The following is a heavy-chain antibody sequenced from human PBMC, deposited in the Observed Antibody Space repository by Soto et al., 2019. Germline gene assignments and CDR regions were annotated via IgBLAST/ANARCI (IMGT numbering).Heavy chain of an antibody. V-gene: IGHV3-23*01. CDR3: AKEYGPNNYYYYGMDV. CDR1: GFTFSSYA. CDR2: ISGSGGST. D-gene: IGHD2-8*01. J-gene: IGHJ6*02. Sequence: GGSLRLSCAASGFTFSSYAMSWVRQAPGKGLEWVSAISGSGGSTYYADSVKGRFTISRDNSKNTLYLQMNSLRAEDTAVYYCAKEYGPNNYYYYGMDVWGQGTTVTVSS.